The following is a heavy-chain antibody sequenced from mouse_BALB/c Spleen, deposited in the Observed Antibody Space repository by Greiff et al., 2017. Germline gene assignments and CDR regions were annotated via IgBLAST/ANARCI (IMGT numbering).Heavy chain of an antibody. Sequence: QVQLKESGAELVKPGASVKLSCKASGYTFTSYWMHWVKQRPGQGLEWIGEINPSNGRTNYNEKFKSKATLTVDKSSSTAYMQLSSLTSEDSAVYYCARRNYDGYSGYWGQGTTLTVSA. CDR2: INPSNGRT. D-gene: IGHD2-3*01. CDR1: GYTFTSYW. CDR3: ARRNYDGYSGY. J-gene: IGHJ2*01. V-gene: IGHV1S81*02.